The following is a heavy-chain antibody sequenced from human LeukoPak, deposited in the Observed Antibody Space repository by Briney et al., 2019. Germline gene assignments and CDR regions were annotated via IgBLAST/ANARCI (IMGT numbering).Heavy chain of an antibody. J-gene: IGHJ4*02. V-gene: IGHV3-30-3*01. Sequence: GGSLRLSCAASGLTFSSYAMHWVRQAPGKGLEWVAVISYDGSNKYYADSVKGRFTISRDNSKNTLYLQMNSLRAEDTAVYYCARDRVGATDYFDYWGQGTLVTVSS. CDR2: ISYDGSNK. D-gene: IGHD1-26*01. CDR1: GLTFSSYA. CDR3: ARDRVGATDYFDY.